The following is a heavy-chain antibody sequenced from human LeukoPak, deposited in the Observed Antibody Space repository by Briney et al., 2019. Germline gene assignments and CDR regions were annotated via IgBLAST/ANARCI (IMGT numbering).Heavy chain of an antibody. CDR2: ISWNSGSI. D-gene: IGHD2-2*01. CDR3: AKDISAALYCSSTSCYRRKAFDY. CDR1: GFTFDDYA. Sequence: AGGSLRLSCAASGFTFDDYAMHWVRQAPGKGLGWVSGISWNSGSIGYADSVKGRFTISRDNAKNSLYLQMNSLRAEDTALYYCAKDISAALYCSSTSCYRRKAFDYWGQGTLVTVSS. J-gene: IGHJ4*02. V-gene: IGHV3-9*01.